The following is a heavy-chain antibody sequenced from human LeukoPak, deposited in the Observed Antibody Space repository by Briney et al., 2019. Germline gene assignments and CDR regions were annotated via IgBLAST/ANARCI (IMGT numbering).Heavy chain of an antibody. Sequence: PGGSLRLSCAASGFTFSSYGMHWVRQAPGKGLEWVAVISDDGSIKYYADPVKGRFTISRDNSKNTLYLQMNSLRAEDTAVYYCVKGMYSSTSVFDYWGQGTLVTVSS. CDR1: GFTFSSYG. D-gene: IGHD6-13*01. CDR2: ISDDGSIK. J-gene: IGHJ4*02. V-gene: IGHV3-30*18. CDR3: VKGMYSSTSVFDY.